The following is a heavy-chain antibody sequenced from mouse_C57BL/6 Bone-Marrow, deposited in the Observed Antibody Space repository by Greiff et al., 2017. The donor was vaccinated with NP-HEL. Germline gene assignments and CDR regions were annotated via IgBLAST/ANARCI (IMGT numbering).Heavy chain of an antibody. CDR3: AREEDGSFAY. CDR1: GYTFTDYN. V-gene: IGHV1-18*01. Sequence: EVQLQQSGPELVKPGASVKISCKASGYTFTDYNMDWVKQSHGKSLEWIGDITPNNGGTIYNQKFKGKATLTVDKSSSTAYMELRSLTSEDTSVYYCAREEDGSFAYWGQGTLVTVSA. CDR2: ITPNNGGT. D-gene: IGHD2-3*01. J-gene: IGHJ3*01.